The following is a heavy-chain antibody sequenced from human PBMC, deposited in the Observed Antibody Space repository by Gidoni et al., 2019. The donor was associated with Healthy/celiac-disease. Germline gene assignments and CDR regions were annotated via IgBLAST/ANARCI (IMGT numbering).Heavy chain of an antibody. CDR1: SYG. CDR3: ARDGGTYSSSWYDYYYGMDV. V-gene: IGHV3-33*01. D-gene: IGHD6-13*01. Sequence: SYGMHWVRQAPGKGLEWVAVIWYDGSNKYYADSVKGRFTISRDNSKNTLYLQMNSLRAEDTAVYYCARDGGTYSSSWYDYYYGMDVWGQGTTVTVSS. CDR2: IWYDGSNK. J-gene: IGHJ6*02.